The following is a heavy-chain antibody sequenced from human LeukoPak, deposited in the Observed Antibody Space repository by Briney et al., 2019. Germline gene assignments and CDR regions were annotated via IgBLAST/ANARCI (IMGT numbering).Heavy chain of an antibody. D-gene: IGHD3-9*01. CDR3: ARRPYYDILTGYDY. Sequence: APVKVSCKASGYTFTSYGISWVRQAPGQGLEWMGWISAYNGNTNYAQKLQGSVTMTTDTSTCTAYMELRSLRSDDTAVYYCARRPYYDILTGYDYWGQGTLVTVSS. J-gene: IGHJ4*02. CDR2: ISAYNGNT. CDR1: GYTFTSYG. V-gene: IGHV1-18*04.